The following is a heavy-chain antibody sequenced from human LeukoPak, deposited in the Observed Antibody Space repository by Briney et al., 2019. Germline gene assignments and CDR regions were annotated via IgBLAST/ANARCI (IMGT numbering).Heavy chain of an antibody. CDR2: ISGSGGST. V-gene: IGHV3-23*01. J-gene: IGHJ4*02. CDR3: ARAGSEPYDSSGYYPDYFDY. D-gene: IGHD3-22*01. CDR1: GFTFSSYA. Sequence: PGGSLRLSCAASGFTFSSYAMSWVRQAPGKGLEWVSAISGSGGSTYYADSVKGRFTISRDNSKNTLYLQMNSLRAEDTAVYYCARAGSEPYDSSGYYPDYFDYWGQGTLVTVSS.